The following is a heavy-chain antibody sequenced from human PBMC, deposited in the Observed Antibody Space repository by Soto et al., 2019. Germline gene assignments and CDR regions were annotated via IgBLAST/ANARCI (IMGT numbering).Heavy chain of an antibody. Sequence: QVQLVQSGAEVKKPGASVKVSCKASGYTFTSYAMHWLRQAPGQRLEWMGWINAGNGNTKYSQKFQGRVTITRDTSASPAYMELSSLRSEDTAVYYCARGGSLYWYFDLWGRGTLVTVSS. CDR3: ARGGSLYWYFDL. J-gene: IGHJ2*01. CDR1: GYTFTSYA. V-gene: IGHV1-3*01. CDR2: INAGNGNT. D-gene: IGHD1-26*01.